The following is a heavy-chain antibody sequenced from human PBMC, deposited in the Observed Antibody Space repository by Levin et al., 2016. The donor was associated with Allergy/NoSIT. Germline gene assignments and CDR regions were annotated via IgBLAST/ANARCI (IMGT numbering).Heavy chain of an antibody. CDR3: ARAESYWYYFDY. CDR1: GFTFSSYS. D-gene: IGHD1-26*01. CDR2: ISSSSSYI. V-gene: IGHV3-21*01. Sequence: GGSLRLSCAASGFTFSSYSMNWVRQAPGKGLEWVSSISSSSSYIYYADSVKGRFTISRDNAKNSLYLQMNSLRAEDTAVYYCARAESYWYYFDYWGQGTLVTVSS. J-gene: IGHJ4*02.